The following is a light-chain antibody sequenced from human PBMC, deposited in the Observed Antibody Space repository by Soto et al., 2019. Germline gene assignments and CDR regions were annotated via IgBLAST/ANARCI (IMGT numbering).Light chain of an antibody. J-gene: IGLJ3*02. CDR3: QSYDSSLSGWV. CDR1: SSNIGAGYD. Sequence: SVLTQPPSVSGAPGQRVTISCTGSSSNIGAGYDVHWYQQLPGTAPKLLIYGNSNRPSGVPDRFSGSKSGTSASLAITGLQAEDEADYYCQSYDSSLSGWVFGGETKLTVL. V-gene: IGLV1-40*01. CDR2: GNS.